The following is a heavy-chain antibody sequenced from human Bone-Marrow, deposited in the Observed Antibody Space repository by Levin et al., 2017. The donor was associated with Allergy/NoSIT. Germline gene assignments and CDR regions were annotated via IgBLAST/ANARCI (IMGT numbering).Heavy chain of an antibody. CDR2: ISGSGGST. Sequence: GESLKISCAASGFTFSSYAMSWVRQAPGKGLEWVSAISGSGGSTYYADSVKGRFTISRDNSKNTLYLQMNSLRAEDTAVYYCAKAPIQLWFAWFDPWGQGTLVTVSS. D-gene: IGHD5-18*01. J-gene: IGHJ5*02. CDR1: GFTFSSYA. CDR3: AKAPIQLWFAWFDP. V-gene: IGHV3-23*01.